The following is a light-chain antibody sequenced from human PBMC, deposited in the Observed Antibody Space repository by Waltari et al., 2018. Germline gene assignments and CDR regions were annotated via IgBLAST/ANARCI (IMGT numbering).Light chain of an antibody. Sequence: SSELPQDPAVSVALGQPVRVTCQAASLTYYYAHWYRQKPGQAPLRVMYGKNNRHSGIPDRFSGSYSGDTASLTITGAQAEDEADYYCNSRDSNGNPFVFGPATKVTVL. CDR2: GKN. J-gene: IGLJ1*01. CDR1: SLTYYY. CDR3: NSRDSNGNPFV. V-gene: IGLV3-19*01.